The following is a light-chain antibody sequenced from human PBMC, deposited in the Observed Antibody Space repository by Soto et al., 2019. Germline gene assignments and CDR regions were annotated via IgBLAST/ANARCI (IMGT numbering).Light chain of an antibody. J-gene: IGKJ4*01. CDR3: QQYNNWPWLT. CDR2: GAS. CDR1: QSVISY. Sequence: EVVMTQSPVTLYVSPGEEATLSCRASQSVISYLAWYQQKPGQAPRLLIYGASTRATDVPARFSGSGSGTEFTLTISSLQPEDFGVYYCQQYNNWPWLTFGGGTKVEI. V-gene: IGKV3-15*01.